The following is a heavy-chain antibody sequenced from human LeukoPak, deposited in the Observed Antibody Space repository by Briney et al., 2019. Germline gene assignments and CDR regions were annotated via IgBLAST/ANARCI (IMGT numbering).Heavy chain of an antibody. CDR1: GFTVSSNY. Sequence: GGSLRLSCAASGFTVSSNYMSWVRQAPGKGLEWVSVIYSGGSTYYADSVKGRFTISRDNSKNTLYLQMNSLRAEDTAVYYCARFYYYDSSGYYPRYFDHWGPGTLVTVSS. CDR2: IYSGGST. D-gene: IGHD3-22*01. CDR3: ARFYYYDSSGYYPRYFDH. J-gene: IGHJ4*02. V-gene: IGHV3-53*01.